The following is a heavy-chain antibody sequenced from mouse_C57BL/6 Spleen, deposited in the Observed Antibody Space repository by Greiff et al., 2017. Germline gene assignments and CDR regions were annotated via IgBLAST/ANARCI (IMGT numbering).Heavy chain of an antibody. J-gene: IGHJ4*01. CDR2: ISDGGSYT. Sequence: EVMLVESGGGLVKPGGSLKLSCAASGFTFSSYAMSWVRQTPEKRLEWVATISDGGSYTYYPDNVKGRFTISRDNAKNNLYLQMSHLKSEDTAMYYCARRDYGRYAMDYWGQGTSVTVSS. D-gene: IGHD1-1*01. V-gene: IGHV5-4*03. CDR1: GFTFSSYA. CDR3: ARRDYGRYAMDY.